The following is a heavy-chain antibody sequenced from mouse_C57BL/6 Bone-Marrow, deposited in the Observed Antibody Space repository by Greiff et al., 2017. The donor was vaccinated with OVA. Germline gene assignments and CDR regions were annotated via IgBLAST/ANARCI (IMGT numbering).Heavy chain of an antibody. D-gene: IGHD5-1-1*01. CDR3: VSIPLDY. Sequence: EVHLVESGGGLVQPKGSLKLSCAASGFTFNTYAMNWVRQAPGKGLEWVARIRSKSNNYATYYADSVKDRFTISRDDSQSMLYLQMNNLKTEDTAMYYCVSIPLDYWGQGTSVTVSS. CDR1: GFTFNTYA. V-gene: IGHV10-1*02. J-gene: IGHJ4*01. CDR2: IRSKSNNYAT.